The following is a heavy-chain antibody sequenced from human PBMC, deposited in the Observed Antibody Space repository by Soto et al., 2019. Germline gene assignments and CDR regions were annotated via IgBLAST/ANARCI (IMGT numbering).Heavy chain of an antibody. CDR1: GGSISIGGYY. D-gene: IGHD3-10*01. J-gene: IGHJ5*02. V-gene: IGHV4-31*03. Sequence: QVQLQESGPGLVKPSQTLSLSCTVSGGSISIGGYYWSWIRQHPGKGLEWIGYIYYSGSTNYNPSLESRVTISVDTSKNQFSLKLSSVTAADTAVYYCARERASGTYLLWLDPWGQGTLVTVSS. CDR2: IYYSGST. CDR3: ARERASGTYLLWLDP.